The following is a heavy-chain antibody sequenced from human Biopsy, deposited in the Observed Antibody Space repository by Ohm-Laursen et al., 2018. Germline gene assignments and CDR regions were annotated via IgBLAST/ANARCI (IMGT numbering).Heavy chain of an antibody. V-gene: IGHV4-34*01. CDR3: VRGVDYYDPYHYYALDV. Sequence: TLSLTCAVYGESFNGYYWSWIRQTPGKGLEWIGEINHSGRTNYNPSLKNRVTISVDTSKNQFSLKVRSVTAADTAVYYCVRGVDYYDPYHYYALDVWGQGTTVTVSS. D-gene: IGHD3-22*01. CDR1: GESFNGYY. CDR2: INHSGRT. J-gene: IGHJ6*02.